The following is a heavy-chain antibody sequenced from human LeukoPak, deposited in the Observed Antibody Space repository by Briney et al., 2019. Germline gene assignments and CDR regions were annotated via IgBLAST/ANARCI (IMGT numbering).Heavy chain of an antibody. CDR3: ARGLLENFDY. Sequence: SQTLSLTCTVSGGSISSGSYYWSWIRQPPGKGLEWIGYIYYSGSTNYNPSLKSRVTISVDTSKNQFSLKLSSVTAADTAVYYCARGLLENFDYWGQGTLVTVSS. CDR2: IYYSGST. CDR1: GGSISSGSYY. V-gene: IGHV4-61*01. J-gene: IGHJ4*02. D-gene: IGHD5-24*01.